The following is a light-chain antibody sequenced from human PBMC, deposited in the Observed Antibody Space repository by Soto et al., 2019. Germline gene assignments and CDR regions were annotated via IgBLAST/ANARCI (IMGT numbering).Light chain of an antibody. J-gene: IGKJ1*01. Sequence: EIVMTQSPATLSVSPGDRVTLSCRASQSVGSDLARYQQKPGQAPRLLIYGAYTRATGIPARFSGSGSGTDFTLTISSLQSEDFAVYYCQQCDSWQTFGQGTKVEI. CDR3: QQCDSWQT. CDR1: QSVGSD. V-gene: IGKV3-15*01. CDR2: GAY.